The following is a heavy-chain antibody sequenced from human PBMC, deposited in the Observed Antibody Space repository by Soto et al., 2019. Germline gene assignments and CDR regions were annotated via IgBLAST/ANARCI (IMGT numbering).Heavy chain of an antibody. CDR3: ARGQTYFYWSNCNHPFDY. J-gene: IGHJ4*02. D-gene: IGHD3-10*01. CDR2: IYPGESYS. V-gene: IGHV5-51*01. Sequence: GRSLKISCRAPGYWFATYWIGWVRQKPGKGLEWIGIIYPGESYSRYSPAFQGQVTMSADKSINTAYLQWGSLKASDTAIYYCARGQTYFYWSNCNHPFDYWGLGTKVTVSS. CDR1: GYWFATYW.